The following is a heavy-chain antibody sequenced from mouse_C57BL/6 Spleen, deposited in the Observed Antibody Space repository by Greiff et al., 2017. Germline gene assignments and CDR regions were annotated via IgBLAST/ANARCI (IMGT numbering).Heavy chain of an antibody. CDR2: LNSDGSST. V-gene: IGHV5-16*01. CDR3: ARARNWAVYFDY. Sequence: EVMLVESEGGLVQPGSSMKLSCTASGFTFSDYYMAWVRQVPEKGLEWVANLNSDGSSTYYLDSLKSRFIISRDNAKNILYLQMSSLKSEDTATYYCARARNWAVYFDYWGQGTTLTVSS. D-gene: IGHD4-1*01. J-gene: IGHJ2*01. CDR1: GFTFSDYY.